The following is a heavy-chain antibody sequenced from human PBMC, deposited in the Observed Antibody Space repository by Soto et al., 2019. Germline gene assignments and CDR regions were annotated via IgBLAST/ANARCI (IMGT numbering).Heavy chain of an antibody. Sequence: GGSLRLSCAASGFTFIYYAMNWVRQAPGKGLEWVSGLSGSGTSTYYADSVKGRFTISRDNSRDTLFLQMNSLTAEDTAVYYCAKATTNGGWFNPFDSWGQGALVTVSS. CDR3: AKATTNGGWFNPFDS. CDR1: GFTFIYYA. D-gene: IGHD6-19*01. V-gene: IGHV3-23*01. J-gene: IGHJ4*02. CDR2: LSGSGTST.